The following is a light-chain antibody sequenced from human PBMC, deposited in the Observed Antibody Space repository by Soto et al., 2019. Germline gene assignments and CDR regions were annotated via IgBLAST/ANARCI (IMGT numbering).Light chain of an antibody. CDR2: SND. V-gene: IGLV1-44*01. CDR1: TSNIGGNS. Sequence: QSVLTQPPSASGTPGQRVTIYCSGATSNIGGNSVNWYQQLPGTAPTLLIYSNDRRPSGVPDRLSASKSGTSASLAISGLQSEDEADYYCAVWDDTLNGVVFGGGTKLTVL. J-gene: IGLJ2*01. CDR3: AVWDDTLNGVV.